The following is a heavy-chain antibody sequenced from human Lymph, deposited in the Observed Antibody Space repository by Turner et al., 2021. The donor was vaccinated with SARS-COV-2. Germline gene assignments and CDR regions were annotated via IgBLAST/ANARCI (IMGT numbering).Heavy chain of an antibody. CDR2: ISYDGSNK. V-gene: IGHV3-30*04. D-gene: IGHD3-10*01. CDR1: GFTFSTYA. J-gene: IGHJ6*02. CDR3: SRYGSGGYFYYGLDV. Sequence: VQLVESGGGVVQPGRSLRLSCAASGFTFSTYAIHWVRQAAGKGLEWVAVISYDGSNKYYADSVKCRFTISRDNSKNTLYLQMNSLRAEDTAVYYWSRYGSGGYFYYGLDVWGQGTTVTVSS.